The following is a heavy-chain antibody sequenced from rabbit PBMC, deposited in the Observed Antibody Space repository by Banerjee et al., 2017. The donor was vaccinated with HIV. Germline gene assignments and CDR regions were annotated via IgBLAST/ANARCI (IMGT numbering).Heavy chain of an antibody. V-gene: IGHV1S40*01. CDR3: ARSITSGGLIRLDL. CDR2: YAGSSGNT. J-gene: IGHJ3*01. Sequence: YAGSSGNTYYASWAKGRFTISKTSSTTVTLQVTSLTAADTATYFCARSITSGGLIRLDLWGPGTLVTVS. D-gene: IGHD1-1*01.